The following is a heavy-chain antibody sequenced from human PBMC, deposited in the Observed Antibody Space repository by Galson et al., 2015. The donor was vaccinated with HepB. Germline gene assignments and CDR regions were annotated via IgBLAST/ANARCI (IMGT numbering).Heavy chain of an antibody. Sequence: SLRLSCAASGFIFREFGIHWVRQIPGKGLEWVVGIWADGSHQNYAESVKGRFTISRDNSKNIVYLQMNRLRDGDTGLYYCTREAPIAVAAFDSWGRGTLVTVSS. D-gene: IGHD2-21*01. V-gene: IGHV3-33*01. CDR1: GFIFREFG. CDR3: TREAPIAVAAFDS. CDR2: IWADGSHQ. J-gene: IGHJ4*02.